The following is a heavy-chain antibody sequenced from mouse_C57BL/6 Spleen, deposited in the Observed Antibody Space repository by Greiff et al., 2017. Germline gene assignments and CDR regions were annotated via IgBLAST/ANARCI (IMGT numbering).Heavy chain of an antibody. CDR2: INPNNGGT. CDR1: GYTFTDYN. J-gene: IGHJ2*01. Sequence: EVKLMESGPELVKPGASVKIPCKASGYTFTDYNMDWVKQSHGKSLEWIGDINPNNGGTIYNQKFKGKATLTVDKSSSTAYMELRSLTSEDTAVYYCARRDYGYDGGYYFDYWGQGTTLTGSS. V-gene: IGHV1-18*01. CDR3: ARRDYGYDGGYYFDY. D-gene: IGHD2-2*01.